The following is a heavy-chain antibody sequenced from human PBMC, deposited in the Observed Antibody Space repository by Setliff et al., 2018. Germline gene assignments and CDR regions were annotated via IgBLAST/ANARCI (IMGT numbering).Heavy chain of an antibody. J-gene: IGHJ3*01. CDR2: VYPGDSDT. D-gene: IGHD1-26*01. CDR3: ARHGTGDGFDF. V-gene: IGHV5-51*01. Sequence: GESLKISCKGSGYTFTNYWIGWVRQLPGKGLEWMGVVYPGDSDTRYRPSFQGQVTISADKSITTAYLQWRSLKASDTAMYYCARHGTGDGFDFWGQGTMVTVSS. CDR1: GYTFTNYW.